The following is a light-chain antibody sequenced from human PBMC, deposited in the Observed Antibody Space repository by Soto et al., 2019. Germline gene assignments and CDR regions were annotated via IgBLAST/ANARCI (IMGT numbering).Light chain of an antibody. V-gene: IGLV1-40*01. CDR2: GNT. J-gene: IGLJ1*01. CDR1: SSNIRAGYD. CDR3: QSHDSSLHASV. Sequence: QSVLTQPPSMSGAPGQRVTISCTSSSSNIRAGYDVHWDLQLPGTAPKLLIYGNTNRPPGVPDRLSGSKSGSPASLDITGLQAEDEADYYCQSHDSSLHASVFGTGTKVTVL.